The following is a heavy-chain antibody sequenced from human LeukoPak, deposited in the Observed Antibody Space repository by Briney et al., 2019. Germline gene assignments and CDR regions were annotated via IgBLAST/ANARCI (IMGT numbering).Heavy chain of an antibody. CDR1: GGSISSYY. D-gene: IGHD7-27*01. Sequence: SETLSLTCTVSGGSISSYYWSWIRRPPGKGLEWIGYVYYSGSTNYNPSLKSRVTISVDTSKNQFSLKLSSVTAADTAVYYCARGLTGDRYPGGYFDLWGRGTLVTVSS. CDR2: VYYSGST. J-gene: IGHJ2*01. CDR3: ARGLTGDRYPGGYFDL. V-gene: IGHV4-59*01.